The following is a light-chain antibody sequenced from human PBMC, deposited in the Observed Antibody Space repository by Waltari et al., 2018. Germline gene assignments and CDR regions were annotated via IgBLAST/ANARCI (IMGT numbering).Light chain of an antibody. J-gene: IGKJ1*01. CDR3: QQYNNWPPQGT. CDR2: GAS. CDR1: QSVSSN. V-gene: IGKV3-15*01. Sequence: EIVMTQSPATLSVSPGERATTSSRASQSVSSNLAWYQQKPGQAPRLLIYGASTRATGIPARFSGSGSGTEFTLTISSLQSEDFAVYYCQQYNNWPPQGTFGQGTKVEIK.